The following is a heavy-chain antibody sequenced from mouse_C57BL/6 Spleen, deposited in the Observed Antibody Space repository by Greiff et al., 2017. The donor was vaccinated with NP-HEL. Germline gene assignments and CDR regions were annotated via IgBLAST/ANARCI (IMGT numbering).Heavy chain of an antibody. CDR1: GFSLTSYA. CDR2: IWTGGGT. J-gene: IGHJ4*01. V-gene: IGHV2-9-1*01. CDR3: ARKTVYYGSSLYYAMDY. D-gene: IGHD1-1*01. Sequence: VQLVESGPGLVAPSQSLSITCTVSGFSLTSYAISWVRQPPGKGLEWLGVIWTGGGTNYNSALKSRLSISNDNSKSQVFLKMNSLQTDDTARYYCARKTVYYGSSLYYAMDYWGQGTSVTVSS.